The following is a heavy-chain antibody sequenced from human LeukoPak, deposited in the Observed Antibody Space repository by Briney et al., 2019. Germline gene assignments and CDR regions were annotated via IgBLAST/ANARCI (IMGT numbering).Heavy chain of an antibody. Sequence: SETLSLTCTVSGGSISSGGYYWSWIRQHPGKGLEWIGYIYYSGSTYYNPSLKSRVTISVDTSKNQFSLKLSSVTAADTAVYYCARGPVRSSYYFDYWGQGTLVTVSS. D-gene: IGHD3-3*01. V-gene: IGHV4-31*03. CDR3: ARGPVRSSYYFDY. J-gene: IGHJ4*02. CDR2: IYYSGST. CDR1: GGSISSGGYY.